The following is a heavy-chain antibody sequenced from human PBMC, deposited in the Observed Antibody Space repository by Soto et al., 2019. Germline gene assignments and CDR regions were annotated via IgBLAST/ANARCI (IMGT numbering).Heavy chain of an antibody. Sequence: GGSLRLSCAASGFTFSSYAMSWVRQAPGKGLEWVSVISGNGVTTYYADSVKGRFTISRDNSENTLYLQVNSLRAEDTAVYYCAKLPLYSSSSHPLDYWGQGTLVTVSS. J-gene: IGHJ4*02. D-gene: IGHD6-6*01. CDR1: GFTFSSYA. CDR3: AKLPLYSSSSHPLDY. V-gene: IGHV3-23*01. CDR2: ISGNGVTT.